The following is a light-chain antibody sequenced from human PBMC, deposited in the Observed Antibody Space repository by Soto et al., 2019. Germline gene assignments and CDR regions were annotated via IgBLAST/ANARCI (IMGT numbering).Light chain of an antibody. CDR1: SHNIGTNP. Sequence: QSVLTQPPSASGTPGQRVTFSCVGSSHNIGTNPVNWLQQLPGTAPKLLIYGNDQRPSGVPDRFSGSKSGTSASLAISGLQSEDEAEYHCAVWDTSLNGWVFGGGTKLTVL. CDR2: GND. CDR3: AVWDTSLNGWV. V-gene: IGLV1-44*01. J-gene: IGLJ3*02.